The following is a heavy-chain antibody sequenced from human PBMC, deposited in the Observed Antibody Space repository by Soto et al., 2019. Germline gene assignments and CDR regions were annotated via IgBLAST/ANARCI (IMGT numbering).Heavy chain of an antibody. CDR2: IASSGTPI. Sequence: EVQLVESGGGLAQPGGSLRLSCAASGFTFSDYAMNWVRQVPGKGLEWISQIASSGTPIYYADSVRGRFTISRDNAENSLYLQMNSLRDEDTAVYFCTREGLWGQGTLVTVSS. J-gene: IGHJ4*02. CDR3: TREGL. V-gene: IGHV3-48*02. CDR1: GFTFSDYA.